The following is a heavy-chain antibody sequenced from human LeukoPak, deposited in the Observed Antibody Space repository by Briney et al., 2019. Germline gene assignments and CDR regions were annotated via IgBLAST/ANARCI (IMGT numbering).Heavy chain of an antibody. Sequence: SETLSLTCAVYGGSFRGYYWRWIRQPPGKGLEWIGEINHSGSTNYNPSRKSRVTISVDTSKTQFSLKLSSVTAADTAVYYCVSLKQLVSFFDYWGQGTLVTVSS. CDR1: GGSFRGYY. D-gene: IGHD6-13*01. CDR2: INHSGST. V-gene: IGHV4-34*01. J-gene: IGHJ4*02. CDR3: VSLKQLVSFFDY.